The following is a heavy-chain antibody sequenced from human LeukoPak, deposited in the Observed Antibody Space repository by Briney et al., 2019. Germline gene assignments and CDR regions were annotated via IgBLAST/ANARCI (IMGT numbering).Heavy chain of an antibody. Sequence: SETLSLTCAVYGGSFSGYYWSWIRQPAGKGLEWIGRIYTSGSTNYNPSLKSRVTMSVDTSKNRFSLKLSSVTAADTAVYYCARDCSGGSCYFNDAFDIWGQGTMVTVSS. V-gene: IGHV4-4*07. CDR3: ARDCSGGSCYFNDAFDI. J-gene: IGHJ3*02. CDR2: IYTSGST. D-gene: IGHD2-15*01. CDR1: GGSFSGYY.